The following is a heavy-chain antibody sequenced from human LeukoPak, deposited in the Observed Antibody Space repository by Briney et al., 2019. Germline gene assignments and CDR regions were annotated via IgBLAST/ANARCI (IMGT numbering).Heavy chain of an antibody. J-gene: IGHJ4*02. D-gene: IGHD3-3*01. Sequence: ASVKVSCKACGYTFTGYYMHGVRQARGQGLEWMGWINPNSGGTNYAQKFQGRVTMTRDTSISTAYMELSRLRSDDTAVYYCARDMDDFWSVPIGYFDYWGQGTLVTVSS. CDR1: GYTFTGYY. CDR2: INPNSGGT. CDR3: ARDMDDFWSVPIGYFDY. V-gene: IGHV1-2*02.